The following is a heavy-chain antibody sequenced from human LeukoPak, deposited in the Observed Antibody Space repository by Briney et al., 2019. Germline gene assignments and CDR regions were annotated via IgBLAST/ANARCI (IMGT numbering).Heavy chain of an antibody. CDR3: ARDCVVVPAAFDY. CDR1: GYTFTAYY. CDR2: INPNSGGT. V-gene: IGHV1-2*02. J-gene: IGHJ4*02. Sequence: ASVKVPCKASGYTFTAYYMHWVRQAPGQGLEWMGWINPNSGGTNYAQKFQGRVTMTRDTSISTAYMELSRLRSDDTAVYYCARDCVVVPAAFDYWGQGTLVTVSS. D-gene: IGHD2-2*01.